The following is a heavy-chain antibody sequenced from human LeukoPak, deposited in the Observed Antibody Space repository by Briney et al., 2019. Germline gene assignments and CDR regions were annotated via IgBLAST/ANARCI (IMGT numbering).Heavy chain of an antibody. CDR2: TKPDGSAE. CDR1: GFSFRNYW. J-gene: IGHJ4*03. D-gene: IGHD2-15*01. Sequence: PGESLRLSCAASGFSFRNYWMGWVRQAPGKGLEWVANTKPDGSAEYYADSVRGRFTASRDNANNLLYLQMNRLRAEDTAVYYCARDGGLHTNFDYWGQGTTVTVSS. V-gene: IGHV3-7*01. CDR3: ARDGGLHTNFDY.